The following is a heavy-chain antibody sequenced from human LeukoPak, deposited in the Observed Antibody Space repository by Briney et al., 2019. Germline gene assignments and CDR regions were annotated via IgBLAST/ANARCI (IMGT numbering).Heavy chain of an antibody. Sequence: GGSLRLSCAASGFTFSSYWMSWVRQAPGKGLEWVANIKQDGSEKYYADSVKGRFTISRDNSKNTLYLQLNSLRAEDTAVYYCATTGGRWYDGSFDYWGPGTLVTVSS. CDR3: ATTGGRWYDGSFDY. J-gene: IGHJ4*02. D-gene: IGHD6-13*01. V-gene: IGHV3-7*01. CDR2: IKQDGSEK. CDR1: GFTFSSYW.